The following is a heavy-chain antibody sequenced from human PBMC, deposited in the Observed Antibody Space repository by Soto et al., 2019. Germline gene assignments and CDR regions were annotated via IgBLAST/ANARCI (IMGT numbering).Heavy chain of an antibody. CDR1: GYTFTSYT. V-gene: IGHV1-3*01. J-gene: IGHJ4*02. CDR3: ARVGGYGDYALDY. CDR2: INAGNGNT. D-gene: IGHD4-17*01. Sequence: ASVKVSCKASGYTFTSYTMHWVRQAPGQRLEWMGWINAGNGNTKYSQKFQGRVTITRDTSASTAYMELSSLRSEDTAVYYCARVGGYGDYALDYWGQGTLVTVSS.